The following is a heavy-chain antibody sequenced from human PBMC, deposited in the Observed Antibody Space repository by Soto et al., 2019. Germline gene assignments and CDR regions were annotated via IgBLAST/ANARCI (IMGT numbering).Heavy chain of an antibody. Sequence: QITLKESGPTLVKPTQTLTMTCTFSGFSLSTSEVGVGWIRQPPGKALEWLAIIFWDDDKRYSPSLGSRLTITKDTSKNHVVLTKTNMAPIDTATYYCAHRTYCSGGSCYDYWGQGTLVTVSS. CDR1: GFSLSTSEVG. CDR2: IFWDDDK. D-gene: IGHD2-15*01. V-gene: IGHV2-5*02. CDR3: AHRTYCSGGSCYDY. J-gene: IGHJ4*02.